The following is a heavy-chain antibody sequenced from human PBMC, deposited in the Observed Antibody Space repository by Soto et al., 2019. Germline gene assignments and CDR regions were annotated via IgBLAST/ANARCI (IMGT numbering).Heavy chain of an antibody. CDR1: GYTLTSYY. CDR3: ARGISTTRYYYYYGMDV. Sequence: ASVKVSCKASGYTLTSYYLHWVRQAPGHGPEWMGIINLSGGITNDAQKFQDRVTMTSDTSTSTVYMELSSLRSEDTAVYYCARGISTTRYYYYYGMDVWGQGTTVTVSS. D-gene: IGHD2-2*01. CDR2: INLSGGIT. J-gene: IGHJ6*02. V-gene: IGHV1-46*01.